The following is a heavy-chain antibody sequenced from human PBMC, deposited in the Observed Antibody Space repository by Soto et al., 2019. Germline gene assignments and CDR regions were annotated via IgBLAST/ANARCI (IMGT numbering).Heavy chain of an antibody. Sequence: SETLSLTCTVSGVSISSSYWSWIRQSQGTGLEWLGYIYYAGTTNYNPSLKRRVTISLDTAKNQFSLNVNSLTTADTAVYFCARGGNRYSNTASGVGGFDFWGQGTLVTVSS. J-gene: IGHJ4*02. CDR3: ARGGNRYSNTASGVGGFDF. CDR2: IYYAGTT. CDR1: GVSISSSY. D-gene: IGHD5-12*01. V-gene: IGHV4-59*01.